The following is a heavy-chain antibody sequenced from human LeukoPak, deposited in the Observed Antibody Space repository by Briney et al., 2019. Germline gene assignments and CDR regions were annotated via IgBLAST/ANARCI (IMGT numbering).Heavy chain of an antibody. J-gene: IGHJ4*02. D-gene: IGHD3-22*01. CDR3: AKVGYYYDSSGLDY. CDR1: GFTFSSYA. CDR2: ISGSGGST. Sequence: PGGSLRLSCAAPGFTFSSYAMSWVRQAPGKGLEWVSAISGSGGSTYYADSVKGRFTISRDNSKNTLYLQMNSLRAEDTAVYYCAKVGYYYDSSGLDYWGQGTLVTVSS. V-gene: IGHV3-23*01.